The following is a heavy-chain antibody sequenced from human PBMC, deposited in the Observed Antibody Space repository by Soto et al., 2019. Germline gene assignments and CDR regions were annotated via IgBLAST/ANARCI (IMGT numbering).Heavy chain of an antibody. CDR3: VRTAREGAVAPHWFDR. Sequence: NPSETLSLTCTVSGASIRSTDYYWSWIRQAPGKGLEWIGYVYYTGSTYCNPSLMSRLTISVDTSKNQFSLKLTSVTAAETAVYYCVRTAREGAVAPHWFDRWGQGTQVTVSS. CDR1: GASIRSTDYY. D-gene: IGHD2-21*02. J-gene: IGHJ5*02. V-gene: IGHV4-30-4*01. CDR2: VYYTGST.